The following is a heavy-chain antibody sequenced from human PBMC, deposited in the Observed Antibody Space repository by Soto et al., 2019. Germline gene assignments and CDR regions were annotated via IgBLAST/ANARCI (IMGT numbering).Heavy chain of an antibody. Sequence: QVQLVQSGAEVKKPGASVKVSCKASGYTFTGYYMHWVRQAPGPGLEWMGWINPNSGGTNYAQKFQGWVTMTRDTSISTAYMELSRLRSDDTAVYYCARDSVAGPGAFDIWGQGTMVTVAS. D-gene: IGHD6-19*01. CDR2: INPNSGGT. J-gene: IGHJ3*02. CDR3: ARDSVAGPGAFDI. V-gene: IGHV1-2*04. CDR1: GYTFTGYY.